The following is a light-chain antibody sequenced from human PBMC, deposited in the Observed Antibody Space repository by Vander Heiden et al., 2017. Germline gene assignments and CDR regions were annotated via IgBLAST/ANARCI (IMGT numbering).Light chain of an antibody. CDR2: KTS. Sequence: DIQMTQSPSTLSASVGDRVTITCRASQSISSWLAWYQQKPGKAPKVLIYKTSSLESGVPSRFSGSGSGTEFTLTINSLQPDDFATYYCQQYDTYPWTFGQETKVEIK. J-gene: IGKJ1*01. CDR1: QSISSW. CDR3: QQYDTYPWT. V-gene: IGKV1-5*03.